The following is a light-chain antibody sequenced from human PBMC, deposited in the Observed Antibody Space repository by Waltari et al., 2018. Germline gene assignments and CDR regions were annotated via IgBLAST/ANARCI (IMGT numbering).Light chain of an antibody. Sequence: SSELTQDPAVSVALGQTVRFTCQGDSLRTPYASWYQLKPGQAPVLVIYGKDNRPSGIPDRISGYSSGTTSSLTITGAQAEDEADYYCSSRNGRANHVVFAGGTKVTVL. CDR2: GKD. CDR1: SLRTPY. CDR3: SSRNGRANHVV. J-gene: IGLJ2*01. V-gene: IGLV3-19*01.